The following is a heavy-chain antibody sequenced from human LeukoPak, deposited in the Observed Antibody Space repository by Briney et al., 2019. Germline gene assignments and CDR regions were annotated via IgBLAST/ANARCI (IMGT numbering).Heavy chain of an antibody. CDR3: ARDPYNGNYGDSYYYFMDA. V-gene: IGHV3-21*01. J-gene: IGHJ6*03. CDR2: ITSSSMYI. CDR1: GGSISSSS. D-gene: IGHD1-26*01. Sequence: SSETLSLTCTVSGGSISSSSYYWGWIRQPPGKGLEWVSSITSSSMYIYYADSVKGRFTISRDNAKNSLSLQMNSLRAEDTAVYYCARDPYNGNYGDSYYYFMDAWGKGTTVTISS.